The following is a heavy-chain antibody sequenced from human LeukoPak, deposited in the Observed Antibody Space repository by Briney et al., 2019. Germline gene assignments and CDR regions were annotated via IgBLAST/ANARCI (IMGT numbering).Heavy chain of an antibody. Sequence: SETLSLTCAVSGGSISSGGYSWSWIRQPPGKGLEWIGYIYQSGSTYYNPSVKRRVNISADTSKHQFSLKLSSVTAADTAVYFCARVYYGRTYDYWYFDLWGRGTLVTVSS. CDR2: IYQSGST. V-gene: IGHV4-30-4*07. CDR3: ARVYYGRTYDYWYFDL. D-gene: IGHD3-10*01. CDR1: GGSISSGGYS. J-gene: IGHJ2*01.